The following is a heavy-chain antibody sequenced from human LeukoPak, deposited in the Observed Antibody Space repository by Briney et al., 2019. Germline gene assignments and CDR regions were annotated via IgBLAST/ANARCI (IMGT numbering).Heavy chain of an antibody. CDR3: ARRGLAVAAH. J-gene: IGHJ4*02. CDR1: DGSISSSNYY. Sequence: PSETLSLTCTVSDGSISSSNYYWAWIRQPPGKGLEWIGSIYHGGTTYYSPSLKSRVTISADSSKNQFSLRLTSVTAADTAVYYCARRGLAVAAHWGQGSLVTVSS. V-gene: IGHV4-39*01. CDR2: IYHGGTT. D-gene: IGHD6-19*01.